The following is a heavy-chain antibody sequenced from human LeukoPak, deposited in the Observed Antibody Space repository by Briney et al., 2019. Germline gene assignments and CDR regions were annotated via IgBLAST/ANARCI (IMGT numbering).Heavy chain of an antibody. CDR3: ARIGVLWFGDPAWFDP. V-gene: IGHV3-66*01. Sequence: PGGSLRLSCAASGFTVSSNYMSWVRQAPGKGLEWVSVIYGGGGTYYADSVKGRFTISRDNSKNTLYLQMNSLRAEDTAVYYCARIGVLWFGDPAWFDPWGQGTLVTVSS. J-gene: IGHJ5*02. CDR1: GFTVSSNY. D-gene: IGHD3-10*01. CDR2: IYGGGGT.